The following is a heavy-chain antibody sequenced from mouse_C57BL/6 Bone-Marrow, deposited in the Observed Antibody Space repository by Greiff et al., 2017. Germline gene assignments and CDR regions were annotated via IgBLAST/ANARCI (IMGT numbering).Heavy chain of an antibody. CDR3: TTWDYDAWFAY. CDR1: GFNIKDDY. J-gene: IGHJ3*01. Sequence: VQLQQSGAELVRPGASVKLSCTASGFNIKDDYMHWVKQRPEQGLEWIGWIDPANGDTEYASKFQGKATITADTSSNTAYLQLSSLTSEDTAVYYCTTWDYDAWFAYWGQGTLVTVSA. V-gene: IGHV14-4*01. CDR2: IDPANGDT. D-gene: IGHD2-4*01.